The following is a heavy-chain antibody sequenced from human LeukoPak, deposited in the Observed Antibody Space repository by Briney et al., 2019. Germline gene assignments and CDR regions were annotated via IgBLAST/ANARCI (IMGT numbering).Heavy chain of an antibody. CDR1: GFRFSDAW. V-gene: IGHV3-15*01. D-gene: IGHD2-8*02. J-gene: IGHJ4*02. CDR3: AKDVPLTGGRSLLY. Sequence: GGSLRLSCAASGFRFSDAWMTWVRQAPGKGLEWVGLIKGKAGGETTHYAAPVKGRFTISRGDSRNTLYLQMNSLKTEDTALYYCAKDVPLTGGRSLLYWGQGTLVSVSS. CDR2: IKGKAGGETT.